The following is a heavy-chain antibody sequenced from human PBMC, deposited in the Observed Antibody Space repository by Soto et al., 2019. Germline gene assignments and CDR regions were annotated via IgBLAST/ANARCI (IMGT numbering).Heavy chain of an antibody. J-gene: IGHJ5*02. CDR1: GGSFSGYD. CDR3: ARSGSVVVAAIVRGARRFDP. CDR2: INHSGST. Sequence: PSETLSLTCAVYGGSFSGYDWTWIRQPPWTGLEWIGEINHSGSTNYNPSLKSRVTISVDTSKNQFSLKLSSVTAADTAVYYCARSGSVVVAAIVRGARRFDPWGQG. D-gene: IGHD2-15*01. V-gene: IGHV4-34*01.